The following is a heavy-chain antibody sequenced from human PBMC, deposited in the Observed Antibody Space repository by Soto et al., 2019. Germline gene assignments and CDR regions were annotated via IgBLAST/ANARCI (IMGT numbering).Heavy chain of an antibody. CDR3: VKGEYYYDSSGYYPFDY. Sequence: GASVKVSCKASGYTFTSQNMHWVRQAPGQGLEWMGVINPSIGTTTYAQKFQGRVTMTRDTSTSTVYTQYLQMSSLRADDTAVYYCVKGEYYYDSSGYYPFDYWGQGTLVTVSS. J-gene: IGHJ4*02. CDR1: GYTFTSQN. D-gene: IGHD3-22*01. CDR2: INPSIGTT. V-gene: IGHV1-46*01.